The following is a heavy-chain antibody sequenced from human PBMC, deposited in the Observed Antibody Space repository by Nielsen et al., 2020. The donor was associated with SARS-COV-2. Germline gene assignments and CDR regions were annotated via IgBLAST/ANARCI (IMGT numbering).Heavy chain of an antibody. CDR1: GGSISGYY. D-gene: IGHD6-19*01. J-gene: IGHJ4*02. V-gene: IGHV4-59*08. CDR2: IYFSGST. CDR3: ARQSRWLANFDY. Sequence: SETLSLTCTVSGGSISGYYWNWIRQPPGKGLEWIGYIYFSGSTTYNPSLTSRATISVDTSKKQFSLRLSSVTAADTAVYYCARQSRWLANFDYWGQGTLVTVSS.